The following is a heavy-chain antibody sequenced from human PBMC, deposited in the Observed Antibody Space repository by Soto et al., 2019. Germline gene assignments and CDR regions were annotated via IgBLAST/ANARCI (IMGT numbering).Heavy chain of an antibody. V-gene: IGHV4-4*02. D-gene: IGHD2-15*01. CDR3: AKYTCYGGRCDTAFHI. J-gene: IGHJ3*02. CDR1: GASISSDNW. Sequence: QVQLQESGPGLVKPSGTLSLTCAVSGASISSDNWWSWVRQPPGKGLEWMGEIYHTGSTFYNPSLKSRVTVSLDKSNNQFSLWLTSVTAADTAVYYCAKYTCYGGRCDTAFHIWGQGTTVTVSP. CDR2: IYHTGST.